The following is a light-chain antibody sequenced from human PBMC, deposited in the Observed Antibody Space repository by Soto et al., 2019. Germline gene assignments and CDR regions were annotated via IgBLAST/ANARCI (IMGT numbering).Light chain of an antibody. CDR3: QQYKSYSWT. CDR1: QSISSW. V-gene: IGKV1-5*01. Sequence: DIQMTQSPSTLSASVGDRVTITCRASQSISSWLAWYQQKPGKAPKLLIYDASSLESGVPTRFSGSGSGTEFTLTSSSLQPDDFATYYCQQYKSYSWTFGRGTKVEIK. J-gene: IGKJ1*01. CDR2: DAS.